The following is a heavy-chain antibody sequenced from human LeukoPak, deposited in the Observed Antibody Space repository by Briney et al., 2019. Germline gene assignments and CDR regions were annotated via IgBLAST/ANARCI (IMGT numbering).Heavy chain of an antibody. CDR1: GGSISSYY. CDR2: IYTSWST. CDR3: ARCMYDSSGYYSYFDY. J-gene: IGHJ4*02. Sequence: SETLSLTCTVSGGSISSYYWSWIRQPAGKGLEWIGRIYTSWSTNYNPSLKSRVTMSVDTSKNQFSLKLSSVTAADTAVYYCARCMYDSSGYYSYFDYWGQGTLVTVSS. V-gene: IGHV4-4*07. D-gene: IGHD3-22*01.